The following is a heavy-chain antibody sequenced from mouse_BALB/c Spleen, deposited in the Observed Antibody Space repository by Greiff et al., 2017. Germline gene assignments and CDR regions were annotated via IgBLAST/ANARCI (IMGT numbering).Heavy chain of an antibody. Sequence: EVQLVESGGGLVKPGGSLKLSCAASGFTFSSYAMSWVRQSPEKRLEWVAEISSGGSYTYYPDTVTGRFTISRDNAKNTLYLEMSSLRSEDTAMYYCARDGYGMDYWGQGTSVTVSS. CDR3: ARDGYGMDY. V-gene: IGHV5-9-4*01. J-gene: IGHJ4*01. CDR2: ISSGGSYT. D-gene: IGHD2-2*01. CDR1: GFTFSSYA.